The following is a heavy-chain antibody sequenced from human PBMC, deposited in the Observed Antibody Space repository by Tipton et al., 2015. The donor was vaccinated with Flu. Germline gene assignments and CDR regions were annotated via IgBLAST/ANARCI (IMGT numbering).Heavy chain of an antibody. Sequence: QLVQSGAEVKKPGASVKVSCKASGYIFNSYGVSWVRQAPGQGLEWMGWITSYNGNTKYAQKFRDRVTMTTDTSTSTAYMELGCLRSDDTAVYHCAGVGQGWVDPWGPGTLATVSS. CDR2: ITSYNGNT. V-gene: IGHV1-18*01. J-gene: IGHJ5*02. CDR1: GYIFNSYG. CDR3: AGVGQGWVDP.